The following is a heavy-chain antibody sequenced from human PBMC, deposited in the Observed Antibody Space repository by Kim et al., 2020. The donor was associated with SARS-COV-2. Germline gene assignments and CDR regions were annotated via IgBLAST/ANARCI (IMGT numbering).Heavy chain of an antibody. CDR3: AKGVTQWLVQNYYFDY. CDR2: ISGSGGST. V-gene: IGHV3-23*01. Sequence: GGSLRLSCAASGFTFSSYAMSWVRQAPGKGLEWVSAISGSGGSTYYADSVKGRFTISRDNSKNTLYLQMNSLRAEDTAVYYCAKGVTQWLVQNYYFDYWGQGTLVTVSS. CDR1: GFTFSSYA. J-gene: IGHJ4*02. D-gene: IGHD6-19*01.